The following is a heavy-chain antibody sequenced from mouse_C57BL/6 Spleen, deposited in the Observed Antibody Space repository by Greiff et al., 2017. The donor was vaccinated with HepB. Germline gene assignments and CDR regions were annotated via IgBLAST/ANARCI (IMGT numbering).Heavy chain of an antibody. V-gene: IGHV1-64*01. CDR3: ARGNSNYEGGAMDY. CDR2: IHPNSGST. D-gene: IGHD2-5*01. Sequence: QVQLQQPGAELVKPGASVKLSCKASGYTFTSYWMHWVKQRPGQGLEWIGMIHPNSGSTNYNEKFKSKATLTVDKSSSTAYMQLSSLTSEDSAVYDCARGNSNYEGGAMDYWGQGTSVTVSS. CDR1: GYTFTSYW. J-gene: IGHJ4*01.